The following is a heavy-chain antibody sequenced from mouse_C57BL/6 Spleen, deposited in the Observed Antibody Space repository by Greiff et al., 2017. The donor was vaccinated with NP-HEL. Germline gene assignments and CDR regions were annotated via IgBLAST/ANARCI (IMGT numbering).Heavy chain of an antibody. Sequence: QVQLQQPGAELVKPGASVKMSCKASGYTFTSYWITWVKQRPGQGLEWIGDIYPGSGSTNYNEKFKSKATLTVDTPSSTAYMQLSSLTSEDSAVYYCANYDAHYFDYWGQGTTLTVSS. CDR2: IYPGSGST. J-gene: IGHJ2*01. D-gene: IGHD2-4*01. V-gene: IGHV1-55*01. CDR3: ANYDAHYFDY. CDR1: GYTFTSYW.